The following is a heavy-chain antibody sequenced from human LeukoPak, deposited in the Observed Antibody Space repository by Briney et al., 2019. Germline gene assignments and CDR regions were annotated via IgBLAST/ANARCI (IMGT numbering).Heavy chain of an antibody. CDR2: TNDDGSST. Sequence: AGGSLRLSCAASGFTFSTYWMHWVRQAPGKGLVWVSRTNDDGSSTVYADSVKGRFAISRDNAKNTLYLQMNSLRAEDTAVYYCARHGDTAISTRYFDYWGQGTLVTVSS. CDR1: GFTFSTYW. D-gene: IGHD5-18*01. J-gene: IGHJ4*02. V-gene: IGHV3-74*01. CDR3: ARHGDTAISTRYFDY.